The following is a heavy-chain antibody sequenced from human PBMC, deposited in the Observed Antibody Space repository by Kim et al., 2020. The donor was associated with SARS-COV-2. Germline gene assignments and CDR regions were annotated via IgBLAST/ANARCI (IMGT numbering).Heavy chain of an antibody. V-gene: IGHV3-33*05. CDR2: ISYDGSNQ. Sequence: GGSLRLSCPASGFTFRNYGMHWVRQAPGKGLEWVAVISYDGSNQYYTDSVKGRFTISRDNSKNTLYLQMNSLRAEDTAVYYCARSAILTGYYLYWYFDLWGRGTLVTVSS. CDR3: ARSAILTGYYLYWYFDL. CDR1: GFTFRNYG. D-gene: IGHD3-9*01. J-gene: IGHJ2*01.